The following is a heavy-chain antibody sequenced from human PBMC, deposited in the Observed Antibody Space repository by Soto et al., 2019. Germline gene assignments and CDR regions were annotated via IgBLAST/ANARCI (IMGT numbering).Heavy chain of an antibody. CDR2: ISGRGGST. Sequence: EVQLLESGGGLVQPGGSLRLSCAASGFTFSSFAMSWVRQSPAKGLEWVSAISGRGGSTDYAESGKGRFTISRDNYRKTLYLQMNSLSAEDTAVYYCAKEGYCSKPSGAELGVDALDIWGQGTVVTVSS. CDR3: AKEGYCSKPSGAELGVDALDI. D-gene: IGHD2-15*01. V-gene: IGHV3-23*01. CDR1: GFTFSSFA. J-gene: IGHJ3*02.